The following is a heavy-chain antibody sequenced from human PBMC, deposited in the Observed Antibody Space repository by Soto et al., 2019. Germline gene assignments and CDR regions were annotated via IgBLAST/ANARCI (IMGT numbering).Heavy chain of an antibody. CDR2: ISGSGGST. J-gene: IGHJ6*02. D-gene: IGHD4-17*01. V-gene: IGHV3-23*01. CDR1: GFTFSSYA. CDR3: AKDRPYDYGDFPGSQRHYYYGMDV. Sequence: WGSLRLSCAASGFTFSSYAMSWVRQAPGKGLEWVSAISGSGGSTYYADSVKGRFTISRDNSKNTLYLQMNSLRAEDTAVYYCAKDRPYDYGDFPGSQRHYYYGMDVWGQGTTVTVSS.